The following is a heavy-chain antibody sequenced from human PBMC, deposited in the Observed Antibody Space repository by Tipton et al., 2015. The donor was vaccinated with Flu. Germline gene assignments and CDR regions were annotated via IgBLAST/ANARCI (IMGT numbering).Heavy chain of an antibody. J-gene: IGHJ1*01. D-gene: IGHD1-26*01. CDR1: GGSISNDY. CDR3: ARYGTYDGSRYFQH. V-gene: IGHV4-59*07. Sequence: TLSLTCTVSGGSISNDYWSWIRQPPGKGLEWIGYIYYSGSTNYNPSLKSRVTISVDTSKNQFSLKLSSVTAADTAVYYCARYGTYDGSRYFQHWGQGTLVTVSS. CDR2: IYYSGST.